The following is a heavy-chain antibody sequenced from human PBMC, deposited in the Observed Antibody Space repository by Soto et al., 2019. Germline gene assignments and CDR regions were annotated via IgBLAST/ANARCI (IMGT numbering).Heavy chain of an antibody. V-gene: IGHV3-33*01. CDR1: GFTFSSYG. Sequence: QVQLVESGGGVVQPGRSLRLSCAASGFTFSSYGMHWVRQAPGKGLEWVAVIWYDGSNKYYADSVKGRFTISRDNSKNTLYLQMNSLRAEDTAVYYCARSIAAAGSFGPYYYYGMDVWGQGTTVTFSS. CDR3: ARSIAAAGSFGPYYYYGMDV. D-gene: IGHD6-13*01. J-gene: IGHJ6*02. CDR2: IWYDGSNK.